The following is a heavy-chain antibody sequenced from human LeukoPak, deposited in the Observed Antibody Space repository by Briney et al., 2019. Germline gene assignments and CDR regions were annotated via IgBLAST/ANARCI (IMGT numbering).Heavy chain of an antibody. CDR1: GYIFTSYD. Sequence: ASVKVSCKTSGYIFTSYDINWVRQATGQGLGWMGWMNPSGNTGYAQNFQGRVTMTWNTSITTAYMELSSLRAEDTAVYYCARGPKTMVRGNPDYWGQGTLVTVSS. CDR3: ARGPKTMVRGNPDY. V-gene: IGHV1-8*01. D-gene: IGHD3-10*01. J-gene: IGHJ4*02. CDR2: MNPSGNT.